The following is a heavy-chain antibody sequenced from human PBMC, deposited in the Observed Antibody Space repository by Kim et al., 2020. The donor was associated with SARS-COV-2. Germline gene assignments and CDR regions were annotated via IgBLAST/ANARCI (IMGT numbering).Heavy chain of an antibody. Sequence: GGSLRLSCAASGFTFSSYAMHWVRQAPGKGLEWVAVISYDGSNKYYADSMKGRFTISRDNSKNTLYLQMNSLRAEDTAVYYCARDLRIQLWDYYYGMDVWGHGTTVTVSS. J-gene: IGHJ6*02. V-gene: IGHV3-30-3*01. D-gene: IGHD5-18*01. CDR2: ISYDGSNK. CDR1: GFTFSSYA. CDR3: ARDLRIQLWDYYYGMDV.